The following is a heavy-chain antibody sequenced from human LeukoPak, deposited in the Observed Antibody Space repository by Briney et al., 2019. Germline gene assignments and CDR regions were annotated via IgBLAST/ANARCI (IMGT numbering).Heavy chain of an antibody. CDR2: IGSRGDTI. J-gene: IGHJ4*02. CDR3: ARKLAL. Sequence: QPGGSLRLSCAASGFSFSTYAMNWVRQAPGKGLEWIAYIGSRGDTIYYADSVKGRFTISRDSAKNSLFLQMNSLREEDTAVYFCARKLALCGQGTLVTVSS. CDR1: GFSFSTYA. V-gene: IGHV3-48*02.